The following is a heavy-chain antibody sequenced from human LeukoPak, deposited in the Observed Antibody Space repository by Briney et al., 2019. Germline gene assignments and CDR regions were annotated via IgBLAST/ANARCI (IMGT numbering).Heavy chain of an antibody. CDR3: AKNFYGDYNFFFDY. J-gene: IGHJ4*02. CDR1: GLTFSSYA. V-gene: IGHV3-23*01. Sequence: GGSLRLSCAASGLTFSSYALAWVRQAPGKGLEWVSAISGSGGTTYYADSVKGHFTISRDNSKNTLYLQMNSLRAEDTAVYYCAKNFYGDYNFFFDYWGQGTLVAVSS. CDR2: ISGSGGTT. D-gene: IGHD4-17*01.